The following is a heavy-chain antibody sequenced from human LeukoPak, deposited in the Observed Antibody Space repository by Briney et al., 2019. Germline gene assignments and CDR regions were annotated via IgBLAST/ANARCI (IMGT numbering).Heavy chain of an antibody. CDR3: ARDTNPSGGDFDY. J-gene: IGHJ4*02. V-gene: IGHV4-59*01. Sequence: PSETLSLTCTVSGGSISSYYWSWIRQPPGKGLEWIGYIYYSGSTNYNPSLKSRVTISVDTSKNQFSLKLSSVTAADTAVYYCARDTNPSGGDFDYWGQGTLVTVSS. D-gene: IGHD2-21*01. CDR2: IYYSGST. CDR1: GGSISSYY.